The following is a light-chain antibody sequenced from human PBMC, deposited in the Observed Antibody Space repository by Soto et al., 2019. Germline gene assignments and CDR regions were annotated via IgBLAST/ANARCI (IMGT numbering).Light chain of an antibody. CDR3: QHYGSSPYT. J-gene: IGKJ2*01. CDR1: QSVSSSY. Sequence: EIVLTQSPGTLSLSPGERATLSCRASQSVSSSYLAWYQQKPGQAPRLLIYAASSRATGIPDRFSGSGSGTDFTLTISRLEPEDFAVYYCQHYGSSPYTFGQGTKVEIK. V-gene: IGKV3-20*01. CDR2: AAS.